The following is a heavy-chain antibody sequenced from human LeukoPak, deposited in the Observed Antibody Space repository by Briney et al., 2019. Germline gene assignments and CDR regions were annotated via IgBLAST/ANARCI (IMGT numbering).Heavy chain of an antibody. CDR1: GFTFNNAW. Sequence: PGGSLRLSCAASGFTFNNAWMSWVRQAPGKGLEWVGRIKSKSHGGPTDYAAPVKGRFTISRDDSKNTLYLQMNSLKIEDTAVYYCTTDYVWGTYRYFDYWGQGTLVAVSS. J-gene: IGHJ4*02. CDR3: TTDYVWGTYRYFDY. CDR2: IKSKSHGGPT. V-gene: IGHV3-15*01. D-gene: IGHD3-16*02.